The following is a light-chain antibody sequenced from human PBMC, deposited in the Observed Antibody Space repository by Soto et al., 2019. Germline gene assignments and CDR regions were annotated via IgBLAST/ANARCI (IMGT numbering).Light chain of an antibody. J-gene: IGKJ3*01. CDR2: SAS. CDR3: QNYNLS. V-gene: IGKV3-20*01. CDR1: QSISSNF. Sequence: EVVLTQSPDTLSLSVGERASLSCRASQSISSNFLGWYQQKPGQAPRLLIYSASTRATGVPDRFSGSGSGTHFTRTITRLEPEDFAIYICQNYNLSFGPGTKVDIK.